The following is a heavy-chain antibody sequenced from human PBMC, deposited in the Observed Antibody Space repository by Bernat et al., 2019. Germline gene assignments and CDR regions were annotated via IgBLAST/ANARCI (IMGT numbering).Heavy chain of an antibody. J-gene: IGHJ4*02. CDR3: ARDKGMGSIGYYYVFDY. Sequence: QVQLVESGGGVVQPGRSLRLSCAASGFTFSSYGMHWVRQAPGKGLEWVAVIWYDGSNKYYADSVKGRFTISRDNSKNTLYLQMNSLRAEDTAVYYCARDKGMGSIGYYYVFDYWGQGTLVTVSS. CDR1: GFTFSSYG. CDR2: IWYDGSNK. D-gene: IGHD3-22*01. V-gene: IGHV3-33*01.